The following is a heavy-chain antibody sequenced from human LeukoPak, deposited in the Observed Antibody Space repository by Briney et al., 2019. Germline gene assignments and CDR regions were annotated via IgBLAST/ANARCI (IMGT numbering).Heavy chain of an antibody. V-gene: IGHV3-23*01. Sequence: PGGSLRLSCAASGFTFSSYAMSWVRQAPGKGLEGVSAISGSGGSTYYADSVKGRFTISRDNSKNTLYLQMNSLRAEDTAVYYCAKVIVPAVIWNWFDPWGQGTLVTVSS. CDR3: AKVIVPAVIWNWFDP. CDR2: ISGSGGST. CDR1: GFTFSSYA. J-gene: IGHJ5*02. D-gene: IGHD2-2*02.